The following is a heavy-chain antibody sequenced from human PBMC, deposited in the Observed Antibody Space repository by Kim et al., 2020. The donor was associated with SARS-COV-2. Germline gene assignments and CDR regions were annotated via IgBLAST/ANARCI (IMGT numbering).Heavy chain of an antibody. J-gene: IGHJ5*02. D-gene: IGHD4-17*01. CDR2: IYYSGST. V-gene: IGHV4-39*01. CDR1: GGSISSSSYY. CDR3: ARHSRPLTKGTSWFDP. Sequence: SETLSLTCTVSGGSISSSSYYWGWIRQPPGKGLEWIGSIYYSGSTYYNPSLKSRVTISVDTSKNQFSLKLSSVTAADTAVYYCARHSRPLTKGTSWFDPWGQGALVTVSS.